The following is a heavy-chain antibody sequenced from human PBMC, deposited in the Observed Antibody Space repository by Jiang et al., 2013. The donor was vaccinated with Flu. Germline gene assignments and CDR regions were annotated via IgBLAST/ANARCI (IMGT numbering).Heavy chain of an antibody. CDR2: INPNNGGT. V-gene: IGHV1-2*02. CDR1: GYTFSTYY. Sequence: QLVESGVEVKKPGASVKVSCKASGYTFSTYYVHWVRQAPGRGLEWMGWINPNNGGTRYAQQFQDRVTMTRDTSISTAYMDLNRLRSEDTAVYYCARGSNWGVQDHWGQGTLVTVSS. CDR3: ARGSNWGVQDH. J-gene: IGHJ4*02. D-gene: IGHD7-27*01.